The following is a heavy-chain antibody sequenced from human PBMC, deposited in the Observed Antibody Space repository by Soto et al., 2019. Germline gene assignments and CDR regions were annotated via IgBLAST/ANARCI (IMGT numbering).Heavy chain of an antibody. Sequence: GGSLRLSCTASGFTFGDYAMSWFRQAPGKGLEWVGFIRSKAYGGTTEYAASVKGRFTISRDDSKSIAYLQMNSLKTEDTAVYYCTRIYGWGLGGYYFDYWGQGTLVTVSS. CDR2: IRSKAYGGTT. V-gene: IGHV3-49*03. CDR3: TRIYGWGLGGYYFDY. D-gene: IGHD6-19*01. J-gene: IGHJ4*02. CDR1: GFTFGDYA.